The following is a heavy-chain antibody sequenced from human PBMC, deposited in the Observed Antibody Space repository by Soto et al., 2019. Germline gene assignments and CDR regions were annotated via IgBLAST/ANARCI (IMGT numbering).Heavy chain of an antibody. J-gene: IGHJ4*02. V-gene: IGHV3-23*01. CDR2: ISVSSDNT. Sequence: EVQLLESGGGLVQPGGSLRLSCAASGFTFSNYAMNWVRQAPGKGLEWVSGISVSSDNTFYADSVKGRFTISRDNSKSPLFSQNNSLRAEDTALYYCAKDSDTKRGPDYWGQGTLVTVSS. D-gene: IGHD3-10*01. CDR1: GFTFSNYA. CDR3: AKDSDTKRGPDY.